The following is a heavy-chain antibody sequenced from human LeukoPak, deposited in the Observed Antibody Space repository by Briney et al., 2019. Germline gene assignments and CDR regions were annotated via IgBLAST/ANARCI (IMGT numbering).Heavy chain of an antibody. Sequence: GGSLRLSCAASGFTFSIYCMHWVRQAPGNGPMWVSRICPDGPVTNYADSVKARFSISRDNARNTVYLQMNSLRAEDTAIYYCVRDFRSADYWGQGTLVTVSS. CDR3: VRDFRSADY. J-gene: IGHJ4*02. V-gene: IGHV3-74*01. CDR1: GFTFSIYC. CDR2: ICPDGPVT.